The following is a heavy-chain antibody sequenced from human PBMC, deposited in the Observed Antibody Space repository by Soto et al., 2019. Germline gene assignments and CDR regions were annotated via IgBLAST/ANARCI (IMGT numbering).Heavy chain of an antibody. D-gene: IGHD2-2*01. Sequence: EVQLVESGGGLVKPGGSLRLSCAASGFTFSSYSMNWVRQAPGKGLEWVSSISSSSSYIYYADSVKGRFTISRDNAKNLLYLQMNSLRAEDTAVYYCARDGGVVVPAASLLWEADYYYGMDVWGQGNTVTVSS. J-gene: IGHJ6*02. CDR1: GFTFSSYS. CDR3: ARDGGVVVPAASLLWEADYYYGMDV. CDR2: ISSSSSYI. V-gene: IGHV3-21*01.